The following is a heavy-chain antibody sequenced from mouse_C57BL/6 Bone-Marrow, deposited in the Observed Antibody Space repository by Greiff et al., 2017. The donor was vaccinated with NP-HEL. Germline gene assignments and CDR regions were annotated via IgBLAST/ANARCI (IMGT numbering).Heavy chain of an antibody. CDR3: ARGAGSGGFDY. CDR2: INYDGSST. Sequence: EVQVVESEGGLVQPGSSMKLSCTASGFTFSDYYMAWVRQVPEKGLEWVANINYDGSSTYYLDSLKSRFIISRDNAKNILYLQMSSLKSEDTATYYCARGAGSGGFDYWGQGTTLTVSS. D-gene: IGHD3-3*01. J-gene: IGHJ2*01. V-gene: IGHV5-16*01. CDR1: GFTFSDYY.